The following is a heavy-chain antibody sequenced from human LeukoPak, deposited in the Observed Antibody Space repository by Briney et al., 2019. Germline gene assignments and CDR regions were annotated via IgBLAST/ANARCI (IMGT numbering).Heavy chain of an antibody. Sequence: ASVKVSCKASGYTFTAYYVHWVRQAPGQGLEWMGRINPNSGGTNYAQKFQGRVTMTRYTSITTAYMELSRLRYDDTAVYYCARDRGTELWDNWFDPWAREPWSPSPQ. V-gene: IGHV1-2*02. CDR2: INPNSGGT. D-gene: IGHD3-10*01. J-gene: IGHJ5*02. CDR1: GYTFTAYY. CDR3: ARDRGTELWDNWFDP.